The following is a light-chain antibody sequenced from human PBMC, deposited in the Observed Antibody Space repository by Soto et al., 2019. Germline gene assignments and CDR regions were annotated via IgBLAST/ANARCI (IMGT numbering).Light chain of an antibody. V-gene: IGKV3-15*01. CDR2: GAS. Sequence: DIVMTQSPVTLSVSPGERATLSCRASQGVSSNLAWYQKKPGQVPRLLIDGASTWPTGIPARFSGSGSGTEFTLTISSLQSEDFAVYYCQQYNDWPLTFGGGTKVEIK. J-gene: IGKJ4*01. CDR3: QQYNDWPLT. CDR1: QGVSSN.